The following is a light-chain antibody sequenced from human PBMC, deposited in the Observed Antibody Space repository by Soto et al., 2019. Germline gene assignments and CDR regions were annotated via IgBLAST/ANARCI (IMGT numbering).Light chain of an antibody. CDR1: QSISSY. J-gene: IGKJ1*01. Sequence: EIVLTQSPATLSLPPGERATLSCRASQSISSYLAWYQQKPGQAPRLLIYDASNRATGIPARFSGSGSGTDFTLTISSLEPEDVAVYYCQQRSNWPWTFGQGTKVEIK. CDR2: DAS. CDR3: QQRSNWPWT. V-gene: IGKV3-11*01.